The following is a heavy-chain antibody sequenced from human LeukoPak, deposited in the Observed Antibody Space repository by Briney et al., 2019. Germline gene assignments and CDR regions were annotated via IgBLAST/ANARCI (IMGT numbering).Heavy chain of an antibody. J-gene: IGHJ3*02. D-gene: IGHD3-22*01. CDR1: GGSISSYY. V-gene: IGHV4-59*01. CDR2: IYYSGST. Sequence: SETLSLTCTVSGGSISSYYWNWIRQPPGKGLEWIGYIYYSGSTNYNPSLKSRVTISVDTSKNQFSLKLSSVTAADTAVYYCARAHGVVDPFSPVVIWGQGTKVTVS. CDR3: ARAHGVVDPFSPVVI.